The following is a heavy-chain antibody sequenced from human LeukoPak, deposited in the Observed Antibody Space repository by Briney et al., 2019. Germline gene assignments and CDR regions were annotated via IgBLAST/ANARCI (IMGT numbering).Heavy chain of an antibody. CDR1: GYTLTSYD. V-gene: IGHV1-8*01. J-gene: IGHJ6*02. D-gene: IGHD6-19*01. CDR3: ARASTGYSSGWLARTYYYYYGMDV. Sequence: ASVKVSCKASGYTLTSYDINWVRQATGQGLEWMGWMNPNSGNTGYAQKFQGRVTMTRNTSISTAYMELSSLRSEDTAVYYCARASTGYSSGWLARTYYYYYGMDVWGQGTTVTVSS. CDR2: MNPNSGNT.